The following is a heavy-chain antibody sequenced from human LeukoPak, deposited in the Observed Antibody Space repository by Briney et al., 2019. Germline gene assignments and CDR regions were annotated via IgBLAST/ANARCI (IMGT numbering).Heavy chain of an antibody. CDR2: INYSGST. Sequence: SEILTFTCTVLGGSISSYYWSWFRQPPGKGLEWIGYINYSGSTHYNPSLKSRVTPSVKTSKSQFSLKLSSGTGADTAVYYWARVTGYMIEDYFDYWGQGTLVTVSS. J-gene: IGHJ4*02. D-gene: IGHD3-22*01. CDR3: ARVTGYMIEDYFDY. V-gene: IGHV4-59*01. CDR1: GGSISSYY.